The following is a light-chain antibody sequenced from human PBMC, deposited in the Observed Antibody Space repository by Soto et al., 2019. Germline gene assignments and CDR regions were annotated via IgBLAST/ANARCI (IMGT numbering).Light chain of an antibody. CDR3: SSYAGSNNFVL. Sequence: QSVLTQPPSASGSPGQSVTISCTGTSSEIGGYNYVSWYQQHPGKAPKLMIYDVNKRPSGVPDRFSGSKSGNTASLTVSGLPAGDEADYYCSSYAGSNNFVLFGGGTKLTVL. V-gene: IGLV2-8*01. CDR2: DVN. CDR1: SSEIGGYNY. J-gene: IGLJ2*01.